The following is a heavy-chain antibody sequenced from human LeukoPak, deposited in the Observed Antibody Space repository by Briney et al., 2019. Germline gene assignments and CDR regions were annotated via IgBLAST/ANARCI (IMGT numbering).Heavy chain of an antibody. CDR3: ARDQHSTSLSYMDV. D-gene: IGHD6-6*01. CDR1: GFTFSNYA. Sequence: GGSLRLSCAASGFTFSNYAMNWVRQAPGKGREWVSDITGSGAVTYYGDSMKGRVTTSRDNSKNTVYLHMTSLRAEDTAVYFCARDQHSTSLSYMDVWGDGTTVTVSS. J-gene: IGHJ6*03. V-gene: IGHV3-23*01. CDR2: ITGSGAVT.